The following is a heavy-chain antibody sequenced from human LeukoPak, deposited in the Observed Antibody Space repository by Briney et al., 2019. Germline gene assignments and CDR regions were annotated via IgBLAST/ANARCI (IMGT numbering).Heavy chain of an antibody. V-gene: IGHV6-1*01. Sequence: SQTLSLTCAISGDSVSSNSAAWNWIRQSPSRGLEWLGRTYYRSKWYNDYAVSVKSRITTNPDTSKNQFSLQLNSVTPEDTAVYYCAREYNWNYVTSEFDPWGQGTLVTVSS. CDR3: AREYNWNYVTSEFDP. CDR2: TYYRSKWYN. D-gene: IGHD1-7*01. CDR1: GDSVSSNSAA. J-gene: IGHJ5*02.